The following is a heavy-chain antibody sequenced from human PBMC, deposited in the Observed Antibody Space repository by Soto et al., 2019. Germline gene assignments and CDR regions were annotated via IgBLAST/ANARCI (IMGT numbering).Heavy chain of an antibody. V-gene: IGHV3-48*01. CDR1: GFTFRSYN. J-gene: IGHJ6*02. CDR3: ASTLGYGMDV. Sequence: QPGGSLRLSCAASGFTFRSYNMNWVRQSPGKGLDWLSYISSSSSTIYYADSVEGRFTISRDNAKNSLYLQMNSLRAEDTAVYYCASTLGYGMDVWGQGTTVTVSS. CDR2: ISSSSSTI.